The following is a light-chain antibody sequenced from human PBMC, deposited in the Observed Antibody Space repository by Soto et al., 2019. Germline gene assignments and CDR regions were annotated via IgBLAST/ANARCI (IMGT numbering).Light chain of an antibody. Sequence: QSVLAQPPSASGTPGQRLTISCSGSSSNIGTNTVNWYQQLPGTAPKLLIHSDSQRASGVPDRFSGSKSGSSASLAISGLQSDDEADYYCASWDDTLQGRVFGGGTQLTVL. CDR1: SSNIGTNT. CDR3: ASWDDTLQGRV. J-gene: IGLJ3*02. V-gene: IGLV1-44*01. CDR2: SDS.